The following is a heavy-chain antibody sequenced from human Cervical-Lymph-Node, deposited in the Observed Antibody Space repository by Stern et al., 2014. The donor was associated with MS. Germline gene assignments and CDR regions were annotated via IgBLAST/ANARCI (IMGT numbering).Heavy chain of an antibody. CDR1: GGSISSYY. V-gene: IGHV4-4*07. J-gene: IGHJ6*02. Sequence: QLQLQESGPGKVKPSETLSLTCSVSGGSISSYYCSWVRQPAGKGLEWIGRINTFGSTNFNTSLRSRLTMSVDTSKTQFSLKLKSVTAADTAVYYCARGVLGFGEFPYGMDVWGQGTTVTVSS. CDR3: ARGVLGFGEFPYGMDV. CDR2: INTFGST. D-gene: IGHD3-10*01.